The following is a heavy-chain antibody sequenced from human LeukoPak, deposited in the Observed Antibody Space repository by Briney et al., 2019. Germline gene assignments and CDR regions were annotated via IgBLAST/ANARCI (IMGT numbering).Heavy chain of an antibody. CDR1: GGSISSHY. CDR2: IYYSGST. V-gene: IGHV4-59*11. J-gene: IGHJ6*03. CDR3: ARNQDYGSYYYYYMDV. D-gene: IGHD4-17*01. Sequence: PSETLPLTCTVSGGSISSHYWSWIRQPPGKGLEWIGYIYYSGSTNYNPSLKSRVTISVDTSKNQFSLRLSSVTAADTAVYYCARNQDYGSYYYYYMDVWGKGTTVTVSS.